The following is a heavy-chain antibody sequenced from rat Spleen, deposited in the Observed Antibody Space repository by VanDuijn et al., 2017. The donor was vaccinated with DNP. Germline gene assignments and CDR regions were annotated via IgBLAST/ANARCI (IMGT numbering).Heavy chain of an antibody. Sequence: EVQLVESGGGLVQPGGSLKLSCAASGFIFSNYDMAWVRQAPKKGLEWVATIGTSGGSTYYRDSVKGRITISRDNAKSTLSLQMDSLRSEESATYNCARQGNSGSIFDYWGQGVMVTVSS. CDR3: ARQGNSGSIFDY. CDR1: GFIFSNYD. J-gene: IGHJ2*01. V-gene: IGHV5S11*01. D-gene: IGHD4-3*01. CDR2: IGTSGGST.